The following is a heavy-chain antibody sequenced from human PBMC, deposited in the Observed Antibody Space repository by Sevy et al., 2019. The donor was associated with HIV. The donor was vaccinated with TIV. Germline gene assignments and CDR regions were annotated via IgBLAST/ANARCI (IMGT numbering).Heavy chain of an antibody. CDR1: GFTFSDFH. CDR2: ISESADRI. Sequence: GGSLRLSCAGSGFTFSDFHMTWIRQTSGEGLEWVSYISESADRIVFPDSVKGRFTISRDNAKESLYLQINSLRAEDTAVYYCARHCSGGSCYSLLPHYYYGMDVWGQGTTVTVSS. D-gene: IGHD2-15*01. J-gene: IGHJ6*02. CDR3: ARHCSGGSCYSLLPHYYYGMDV. V-gene: IGHV3-11*04.